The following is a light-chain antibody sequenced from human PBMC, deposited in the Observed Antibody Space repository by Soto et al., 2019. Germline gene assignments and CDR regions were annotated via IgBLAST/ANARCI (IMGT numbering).Light chain of an antibody. V-gene: IGLV2-8*01. CDR1: SSDVGGYNY. Sequence: QSALTQPPSAYGSPRQSVTISCTGTSSDVGGYNYVSWYQQHPGKVPKLLIYEVTRRPSGVPDRFSGSKSGNTASLTVSALQAEDEAHYYCSSYAGNNVVIFGGGTKLTVL. CDR2: EVT. CDR3: SSYAGNNVVI. J-gene: IGLJ2*01.